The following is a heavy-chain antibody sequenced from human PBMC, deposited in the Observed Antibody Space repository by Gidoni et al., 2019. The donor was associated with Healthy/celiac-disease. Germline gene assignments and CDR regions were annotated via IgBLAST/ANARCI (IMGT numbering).Heavy chain of an antibody. J-gene: IGHJ1*01. CDR3: AKDLPGLHGPEGVQH. CDR2: ISGSGGST. Sequence: EVQLLESGGGLVQPGGSLRLSCAASGFTFRSYAMSWVRQAPGKGLEWVSAISGSGGSTYYEDSVKGRFTISGDNSKNTLYLQMNSLRAEDTAVYYWAKDLPGLHGPEGVQHWGQGTLVTVSS. V-gene: IGHV3-23*01. D-gene: IGHD2-15*01. CDR1: GFTFRSYA.